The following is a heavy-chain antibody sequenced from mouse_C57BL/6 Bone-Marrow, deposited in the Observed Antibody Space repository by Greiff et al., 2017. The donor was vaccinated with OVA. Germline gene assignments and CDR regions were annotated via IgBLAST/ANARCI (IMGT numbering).Heavy chain of an antibody. CDR3: ARVYYYGSSVSFDY. J-gene: IGHJ2*01. CDR1: GFSLSTSGMG. D-gene: IGHD1-1*01. CDR2: IYWDDDK. V-gene: IGHV8-12*01. Sequence: QVTLKVSGPGILQSSQTLSLTCSFSGFSLSTSGMGVSWIRQPSGKGLEWLAHIYWDDDKRYNPSLKSRPTISKDTSRNQVFLKITSVDTADTATYDCARVYYYGSSVSFDYWGQGTTLTVSS.